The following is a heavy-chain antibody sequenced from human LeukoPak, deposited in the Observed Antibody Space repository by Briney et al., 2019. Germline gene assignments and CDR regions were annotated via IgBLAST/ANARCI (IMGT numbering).Heavy chain of an antibody. D-gene: IGHD2-2*01. V-gene: IGHV4-34*01. CDR1: GGSFSDYY. CDR3: ARVVRFKGYCSSTSCYLARYYYYYYMDV. J-gene: IGHJ6*03. CDR2: ISRHGST. Sequence: SETLSLTCAVYGGSFSDYYWSWIRQPPGKGLEWIGEISRHGSTNYNPSLKSRVTISIDTSKNQFSLNLSSVTAADTAVYYCARVVRFKGYCSSTSCYLARYYYYYYMDVWGKGTTVTVSS.